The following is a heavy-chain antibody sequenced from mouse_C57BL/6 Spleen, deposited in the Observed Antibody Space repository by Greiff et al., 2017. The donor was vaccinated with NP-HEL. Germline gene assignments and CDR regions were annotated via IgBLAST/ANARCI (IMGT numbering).Heavy chain of an antibody. CDR2: IYPSDSYT. CDR1: GYTFTSYW. V-gene: IGHV1-50*01. J-gene: IGHJ3*01. D-gene: IGHD2-4*01. CDR3: ARGGIYYEYDGAY. Sequence: QVQLQQPGAELVKPGASVKLSCKASGYTFTSYWMKWVKQRPGQGLEWIGAIYPSDSYTHSNQKFKGKATLAVYTSSSTAYRQLSSLTSEDSAVYYCARGGIYYEYDGAYWGQGTLVTVSA.